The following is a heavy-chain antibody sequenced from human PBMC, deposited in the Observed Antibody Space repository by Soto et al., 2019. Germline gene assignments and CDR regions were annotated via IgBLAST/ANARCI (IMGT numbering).Heavy chain of an antibody. J-gene: IGHJ5*02. CDR2: IVPLFGTT. CDR1: GGNFSSYA. D-gene: IGHD6-25*01. CDR3: ARARGLSGYNWFDT. Sequence: QAQLVQSGAELKKPGSSVKVSCKASGGNFSSYAISWLRQAPGQGLEWMGGIVPLFGTTNYAQKFKGRLMSTADESTTTAYMELSSLRFEDTAVYYCARARGLSGYNWFDTWGQGRPVTVSS. V-gene: IGHV1-69*01.